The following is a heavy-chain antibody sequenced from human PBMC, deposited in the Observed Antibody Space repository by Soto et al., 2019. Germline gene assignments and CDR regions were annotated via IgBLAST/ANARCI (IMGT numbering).Heavy chain of an antibody. D-gene: IGHD3-16*01. CDR3: AKAYFVWSSEQPYYFDY. CDR2: ISGSGGRS. V-gene: IGHV3-23*01. CDR1: GFTFSNYA. Sequence: EVQLLDSGGGLVQPGGSLRLSCAASGFTFSNYAMTWVRQGPGKGLEWVSGISGSGGRSYYADSVKGRFTISRDNSKSTLYLQMNSLRAEETAVYYCAKAYFVWSSEQPYYFDYWAQGTLVTVSP. J-gene: IGHJ4*01.